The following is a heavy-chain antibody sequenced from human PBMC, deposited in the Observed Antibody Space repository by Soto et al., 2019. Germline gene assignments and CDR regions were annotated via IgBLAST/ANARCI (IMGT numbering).Heavy chain of an antibody. CDR3: ARGIFLGRYSSGWYDY. J-gene: IGHJ4*02. CDR1: GYSCVNHW. Sequence: WVLQKIHRSGFGYSCVNHWVGRVRQMTRKSRQWMGISNHHDSDIRNSPSVQGQITISADKTVSTAYLQWSSLKGSDTAMYYFARGIFLGRYSSGWYDYWGQGTLVTVSS. D-gene: IGHD6-19*01. V-gene: IGHV5-51*01. CDR2: SNHHDSDI.